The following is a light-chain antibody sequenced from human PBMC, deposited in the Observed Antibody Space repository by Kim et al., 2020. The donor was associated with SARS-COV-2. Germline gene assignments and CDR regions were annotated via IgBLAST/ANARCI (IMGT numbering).Light chain of an antibody. J-gene: IGKJ1*01. Sequence: PGERATLSCRASQSVSRNYLVWYQQRXGQAPRLLIYGASSRATGIPDRFSGSGSGTDFTLTISRLEPEDFAVYYCQQYDTSLTWTFGQGTKV. V-gene: IGKV3-20*01. CDR3: QQYDTSLTWT. CDR2: GAS. CDR1: QSVSRNY.